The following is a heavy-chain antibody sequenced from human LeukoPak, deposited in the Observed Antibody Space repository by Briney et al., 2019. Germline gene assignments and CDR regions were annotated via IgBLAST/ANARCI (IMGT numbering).Heavy chain of an antibody. Sequence: GGSLRLSCAASGFTFTDFWMSWVRQAPGKGLEWVANIKRDGSEKYYVDSVKGRFTISRDNAKNSLYLQVNSLRAEDTAVYYCARDPARYSGTPYFDYWGQGTLVTVSS. V-gene: IGHV3-7*01. CDR2: IKRDGSEK. J-gene: IGHJ4*02. CDR1: GFTFTDFW. D-gene: IGHD1-26*01. CDR3: ARDPARYSGTPYFDY.